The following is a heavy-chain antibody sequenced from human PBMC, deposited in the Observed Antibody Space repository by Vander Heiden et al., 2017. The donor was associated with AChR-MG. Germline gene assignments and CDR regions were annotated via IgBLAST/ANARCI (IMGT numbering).Heavy chain of an antibody. CDR2: IYYSGST. D-gene: IGHD5-18*01. CDR1: GGSISSGGYY. Sequence: QVQLQESGPGLVKPSQTLSLTCTVSGGSISSGGYYWSWIRQHPGKGLEWIGYIYYSGSTYYNPSLKSRVTISVDTSKNQFSLKLSSVTAADTAVYYCARDQGGSYGRDVFLGYWGQGTLVTVSS. J-gene: IGHJ4*02. CDR3: ARDQGGSYGRDVFLGY. V-gene: IGHV4-31*03.